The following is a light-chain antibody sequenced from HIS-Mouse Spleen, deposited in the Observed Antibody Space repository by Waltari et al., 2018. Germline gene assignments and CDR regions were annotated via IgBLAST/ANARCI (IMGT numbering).Light chain of an antibody. CDR1: SSDFGCYNY. CDR2: DVS. CDR3: CSYAGSYTYV. Sequence: QSALTQPRPVSGSPGQSVTISCPGTSSDFGCYNYVSWYQQHPGKAPQLMIYDVSKRPSGVPDRFSGSKSGNTASLTISGLQAEDEADYYCCSYAGSYTYVFGTGTKVTVL. J-gene: IGLJ1*01. V-gene: IGLV2-11*01.